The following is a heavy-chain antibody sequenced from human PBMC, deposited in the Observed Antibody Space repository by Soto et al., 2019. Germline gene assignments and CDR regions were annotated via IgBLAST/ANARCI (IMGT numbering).Heavy chain of an antibody. CDR2: INPSGGST. D-gene: IGHD3-22*01. V-gene: IGHV1-46*01. CDR1: GYTFTSYY. Sequence: ASVKVSCKASGYTFTSYYMHWVRQAPGQGLEWMGIINPSGGSTSYAQKFQGRVTMTRDTFTSTVYMELSSLRSEDTAVYFCARAEASTFYYDTTGSHFTFWGR. J-gene: IGHJ2*01. CDR3: ARAEASTFYYDTTGSHFTF.